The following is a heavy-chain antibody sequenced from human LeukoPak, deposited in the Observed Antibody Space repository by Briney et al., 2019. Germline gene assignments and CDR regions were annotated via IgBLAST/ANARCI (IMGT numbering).Heavy chain of an antibody. CDR2: IYYSGST. CDR3: ARGEQLWVLGAFDI. V-gene: IGHV4-59*01. CDR1: GGSISSYY. J-gene: IGHJ3*02. D-gene: IGHD5-18*01. Sequence: SETLSLTCTVSGGSISSYYWSWLRQPPGKGLEWLGYIYYSGSTNYNPSLKSRVTISVDTSKNQFSLKLSSVTAADTAVYYCARGEQLWVLGAFDIWGQGTMVTVSS.